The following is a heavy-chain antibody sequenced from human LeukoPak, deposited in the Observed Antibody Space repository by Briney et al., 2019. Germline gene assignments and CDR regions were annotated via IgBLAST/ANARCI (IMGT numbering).Heavy chain of an antibody. CDR1: GFTFSSYW. CDR2: IKQDGSEK. CDR3: ARGRRTRGNAFDI. J-gene: IGHJ3*02. Sequence: GGSLRLSCAASGFTFSSYWMSWVHQAPGKGLEWVANIKQDGSEKYYVDSVKGRFTISRDNAKNSLYLQMNSLRAEDTAVYYCARGRRTRGNAFDIWGQGTMVTVSS. V-gene: IGHV3-7*01. D-gene: IGHD3-16*01.